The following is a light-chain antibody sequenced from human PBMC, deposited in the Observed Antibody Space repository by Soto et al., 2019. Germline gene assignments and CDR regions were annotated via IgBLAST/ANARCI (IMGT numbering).Light chain of an antibody. V-gene: IGKV1-33*01. CDR2: GAS. CDR3: QQYDNLPLY. CDR1: HDIISY. Sequence: DIQMTQSPPSLSASVGDRVTITCQASHDIISYVNWYQQKPGKAPKVLIHGASNLETGVSSRFSGSGSGTDFTFTITNLQPEDIATYYCQQYDNLPLYFGGGTKVDSK. J-gene: IGKJ4*01.